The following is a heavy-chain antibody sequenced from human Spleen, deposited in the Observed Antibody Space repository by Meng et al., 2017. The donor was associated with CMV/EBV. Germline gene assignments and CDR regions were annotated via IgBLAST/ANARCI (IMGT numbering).Heavy chain of an antibody. CDR3: ARDLEEETLFGVVGMDG. Sequence: FTFKTYTMNWVRQAPGKGLEWVSSISGSGVVVHHAESVKGRFTISRDNSKNSLYLQMNSLRGADTAVYYCARDLEEETLFGVVGMDGWGQGTTVTVSS. CDR2: ISGSGVVV. CDR1: FTFKTYT. V-gene: IGHV3-21*06. D-gene: IGHD3-3*01. J-gene: IGHJ6*02.